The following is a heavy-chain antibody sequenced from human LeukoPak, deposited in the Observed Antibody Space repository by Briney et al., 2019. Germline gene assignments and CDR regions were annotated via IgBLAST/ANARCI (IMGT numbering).Heavy chain of an antibody. CDR1: GGSISSYY. CDR2: IYTSGST. D-gene: IGHD3-9*01. Sequence: SETLSLTCTVSGGSISSYYWSWIRQPAGKGLEWIGRIYTSGSTNYNPSLKSRVTMSVDTSKNQFSLKLSSVTAADTAVYYCARDIPAYYDILTGYWFDPWGQGTLVTVSS. J-gene: IGHJ5*02. CDR3: ARDIPAYYDILTGYWFDP. V-gene: IGHV4-4*07.